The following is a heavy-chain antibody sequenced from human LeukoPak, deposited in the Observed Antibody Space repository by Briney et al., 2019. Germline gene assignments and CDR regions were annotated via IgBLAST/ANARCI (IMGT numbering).Heavy chain of an antibody. CDR2: IIPIFGTA. CDR3: ASGYSSGWSIYYYMDV. D-gene: IGHD6-19*01. J-gene: IGHJ6*03. Sequence: ASVKVSCKASGGTFSSYAISWVRQAPGQGLEWMGGIIPIFGTASHAQKFQGRVTITADESTSTAYMELSSLRSEDTAVYYCASGYSSGWSIYYYMDVWGKGTTVTVSS. CDR1: GGTFSSYA. V-gene: IGHV1-69*13.